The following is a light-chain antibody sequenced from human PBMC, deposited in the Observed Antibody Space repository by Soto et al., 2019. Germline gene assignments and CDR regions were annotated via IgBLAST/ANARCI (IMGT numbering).Light chain of an antibody. V-gene: IGKV1-39*01. CDR3: QQSYSTLLFT. CDR1: QSICSY. CDR2: AAS. Sequence: DIQMTQSPSSLSAFVGDRVTITCRASQSICSYLNWYQQKPGKAPKLLIYAASSLQSGALSRFSGSGSGTDFTLTISSLQPEDFATYYCQQSYSTLLFTFGPGTKVDIK. J-gene: IGKJ3*01.